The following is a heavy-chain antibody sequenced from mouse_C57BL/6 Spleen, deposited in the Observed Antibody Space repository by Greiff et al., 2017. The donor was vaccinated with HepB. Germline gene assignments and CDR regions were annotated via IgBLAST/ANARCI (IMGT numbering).Heavy chain of an antibody. J-gene: IGHJ3*01. CDR2: IYPGDGDT. CDR3: ARLEDYDEGDFFAY. CDR1: GYAFSSYW. Sequence: VKLQESGAELVKPGASVKISCKASGYAFSSYWMNWVKQRPGKGLEWIGQIYPGDGDTNYNGKFKGKATLTADKSSSTAYMQLSSLTSEDSAVYFCARLEDYDEGDFFAYWGQGTLVTVSA. V-gene: IGHV1-80*01. D-gene: IGHD2-4*01.